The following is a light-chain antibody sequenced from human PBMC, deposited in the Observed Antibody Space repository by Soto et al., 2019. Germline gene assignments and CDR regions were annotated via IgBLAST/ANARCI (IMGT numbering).Light chain of an antibody. J-gene: IGKJ1*01. V-gene: IGKV3-15*01. CDR2: GAS. CDR1: QSVSSN. Sequence: EIVMTQSPATLSVSPGERATLSCRASQSVSSNLAWYQQKPGQAPRLLIYGASNRATGIPARFSGSGSGTEFTLTISSLQSEDFAVYYCQQYNNWLTWTFGQGTKVEI. CDR3: QQYNNWLTWT.